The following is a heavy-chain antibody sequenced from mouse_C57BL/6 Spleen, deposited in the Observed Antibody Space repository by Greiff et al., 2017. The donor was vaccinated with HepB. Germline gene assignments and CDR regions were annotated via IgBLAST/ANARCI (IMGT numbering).Heavy chain of an antibody. CDR1: GYTFTSYW. Sequence: QVQLQQSGAELVKPGASVKLSCKASGYTFTSYWMQWVKQRPGQGLEWIGEIDPSDSYTNYNQKFKGKATLTVDTSSSTAYMQLSSLTSEDSAVYYCARSAYYSNSYWYFDVWGTGTTVTVSS. V-gene: IGHV1-50*01. CDR3: ARSAYYSNSYWYFDV. J-gene: IGHJ1*03. CDR2: IDPSDSYT. D-gene: IGHD2-5*01.